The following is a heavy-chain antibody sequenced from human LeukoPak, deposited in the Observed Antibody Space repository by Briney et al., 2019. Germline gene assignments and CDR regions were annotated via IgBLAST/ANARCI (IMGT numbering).Heavy chain of an antibody. CDR2: IYTSGST. V-gene: IGHV4-4*07. J-gene: IGHJ6*03. CDR3: ARVWYYYGSGSGYYYYMDV. D-gene: IGHD3-10*01. CDR1: GGSISSYY. Sequence: ETLSLTCTVSGGSISSYYWSWIRQPAGKGREWIGRIYTSGSTNYNPSLKSRVTMSVDTSKNQFSLKLSSVTAADTAVYYCARVWYYYGSGSGYYYYMDVWGKGTTVTISS.